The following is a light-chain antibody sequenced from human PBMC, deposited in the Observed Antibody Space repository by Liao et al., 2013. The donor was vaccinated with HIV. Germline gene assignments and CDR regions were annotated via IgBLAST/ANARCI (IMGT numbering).Light chain of an antibody. J-gene: IGLJ2*01. Sequence: SYELTQPPSVSVSPGQTASITCSGDTLGDKYACWYQQRPGQSPVLVIYQDTKRPSGIPERFSGSNSGNTATLTITRVEAGDEADYFCHVWDRTSDHPVFGGGTKLTVL. V-gene: IGLV3-1*01. CDR2: QDT. CDR3: HVWDRTSDHPV. CDR1: TLGDKY.